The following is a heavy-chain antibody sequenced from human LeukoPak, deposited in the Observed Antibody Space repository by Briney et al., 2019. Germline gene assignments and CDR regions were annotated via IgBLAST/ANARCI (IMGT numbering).Heavy chain of an antibody. J-gene: IGHJ5*02. V-gene: IGHV4-59*01. D-gene: IGHD3-22*01. Sequence: SETLSLTCTVAGGSISSYYWSWIRQPPGKGLEWIGYIYYSGSTNYNPSLKGRVTISVDTSKHQFSLELRSVTAADTAVYYCARDRDSSGYSYRFDPWGQGTLVTVSS. CDR1: GGSISSYY. CDR2: IYYSGST. CDR3: ARDRDSSGYSYRFDP.